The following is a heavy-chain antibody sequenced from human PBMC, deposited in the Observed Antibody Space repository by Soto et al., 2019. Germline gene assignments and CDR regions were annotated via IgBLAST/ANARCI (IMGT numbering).Heavy chain of an antibody. CDR2: IDNDGSST. J-gene: IGHJ4*02. CDR1: GFKFSSYW. CDR3: ARGGTYCSTTSCYFDY. Sequence: GVLRLSCATSGFKFSSYWMHWVRQTPGKGLVWVSRIDNDGSSTVYADSVKGRFTISRDNAKNTLYLQMNSLRAEDTAVYYCARGGTYCSTTSCYFDYWGQGTLVTVSS. V-gene: IGHV3-74*01. D-gene: IGHD2-2*01.